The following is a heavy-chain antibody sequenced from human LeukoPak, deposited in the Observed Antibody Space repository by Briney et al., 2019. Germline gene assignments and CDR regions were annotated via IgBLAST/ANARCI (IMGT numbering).Heavy chain of an antibody. J-gene: IGHJ4*02. Sequence: GASVKVSCKASGYSFTGYYMHWVRQAPGQGLEWMGCINPNSGGTDYAQKFQGRVTMTRDTSISTAYMELSRLTSDDTAVYYCAGLSGYDPYYFDYWGQGTRVTVSS. D-gene: IGHD5-12*01. CDR2: INPNSGGT. CDR3: AGLSGYDPYYFDY. CDR1: GYSFTGYY. V-gene: IGHV1-2*02.